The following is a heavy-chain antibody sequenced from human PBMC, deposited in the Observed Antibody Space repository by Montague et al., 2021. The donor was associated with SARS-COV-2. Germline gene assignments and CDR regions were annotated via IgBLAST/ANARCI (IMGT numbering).Heavy chain of an antibody. CDR3: VVFDYDVLTGYIPL. CDR2: ITHSGTI. J-gene: IGHJ4*02. CDR1: GDSFSSHS. D-gene: IGHD3-9*01. Sequence: SETLSLTCEIYGDSFSSHSWSWVRQAPGKGLEWTGVITHSGTINYNPSLGGRVTVSLDPSKNRFSLRLNSVTAADTAQYYCVVFDYDVLTGYIPLWGQGSPITVSS. V-gene: IGHV4-34*01.